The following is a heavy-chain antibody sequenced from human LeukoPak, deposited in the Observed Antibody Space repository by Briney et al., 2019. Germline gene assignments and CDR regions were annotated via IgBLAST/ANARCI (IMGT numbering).Heavy chain of an antibody. CDR1: GFSVSSNY. CDR2: IYSGGTT. D-gene: IGHD3-22*01. Sequence: QPGGSLRLSCAASGFSVSSNYMNWVRQAPGKGLEWVSIIYSGGTTYYADSVKGRFTISRDNSKNTLYLQMNSLRAEDTAVYYCARGFAYYDSSGYENYWGQGTLVTVSS. CDR3: ARGFAYYDSSGYENY. J-gene: IGHJ4*02. V-gene: IGHV3-66*01.